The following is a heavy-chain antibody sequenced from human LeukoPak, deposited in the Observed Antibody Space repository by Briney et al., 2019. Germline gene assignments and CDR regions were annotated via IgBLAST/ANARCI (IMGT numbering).Heavy chain of an antibody. CDR3: ASDPRANYYDSSGLPGGY. Sequence: ASVKVSCKASGGTFSSYAISWVRQAPGQGLEWMGRIIPILGIANYAQKFQGRVTITADKSTSTAYMELSSLRSEDTAVYYCASDPRANYYDSSGLPGGYWGQGSLVTVSS. J-gene: IGHJ4*02. CDR1: GGTFSSYA. CDR2: IIPILGIA. V-gene: IGHV1-69*04. D-gene: IGHD3-22*01.